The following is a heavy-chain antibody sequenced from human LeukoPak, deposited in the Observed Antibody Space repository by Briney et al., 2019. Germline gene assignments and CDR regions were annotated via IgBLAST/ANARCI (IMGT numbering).Heavy chain of an antibody. J-gene: IGHJ4*02. CDR3: ARGGYYAASDI. V-gene: IGHV3-64*02. Sequence: KPGGSLRLSCAASGLTFSSHAMHWVRQAPGKGLEYVSAIVSNGGNTYYADSVRGRFTISRDNSKDTVYLQMGSLRPEDTAVYYCARGGYYAASDIWGQGALVNVSS. CDR1: GLTFSSHA. D-gene: IGHD3-3*01. CDR2: IVSNGGNT.